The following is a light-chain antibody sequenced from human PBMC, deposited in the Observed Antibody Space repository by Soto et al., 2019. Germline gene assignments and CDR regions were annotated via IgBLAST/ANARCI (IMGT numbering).Light chain of an antibody. CDR1: SGDVCGSHY. J-gene: IGLJ1*01. CDR3: CSYSTSSTSLYV. CDR2: EAT. Sequence: QSALTQPASVSGSPGQSITISCTGTSGDVCGSHYVCGYQHHPGKATQILIYEATIRVSGGSGRFSGSKSGSTASLSISGLQAEDEADYYCCSYSTSSTSLYVFGPGTKLIVL. V-gene: IGLV2-14*01.